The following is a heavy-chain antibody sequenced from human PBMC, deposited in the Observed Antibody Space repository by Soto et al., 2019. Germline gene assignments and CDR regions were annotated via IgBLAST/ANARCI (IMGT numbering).Heavy chain of an antibody. CDR3: ALYCSGGSCYELDAFDI. CDR2: ISSSSSYI. Sequence: GGSLRLSCAASGFTFSSYSMNWVRQAPGKGLEWVSSISSSSSYIYYADSVKGRFTISRDNAKNSLYLQMNSLRAEDTAVYYCALYCSGGSCYELDAFDIWGQGTMVTVSS. D-gene: IGHD2-15*01. CDR1: GFTFSSYS. J-gene: IGHJ3*02. V-gene: IGHV3-21*01.